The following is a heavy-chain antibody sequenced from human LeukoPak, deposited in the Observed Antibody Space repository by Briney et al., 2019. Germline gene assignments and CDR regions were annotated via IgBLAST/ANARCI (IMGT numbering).Heavy chain of an antibody. Sequence: SETLSLTCTVSGGSISSSSYYWGWIRQPPGKGLEWIGSIYYSGSTYYNPSLKSRVTISVDTSKNQFSLKLSSVTAADTAVYYCARWEKLEMATIKGGAFDIWGQGTMVTVSS. CDR1: GGSISSSSYY. V-gene: IGHV4-39*07. J-gene: IGHJ3*02. CDR3: ARWEKLEMATIKGGAFDI. D-gene: IGHD5-24*01. CDR2: IYYSGST.